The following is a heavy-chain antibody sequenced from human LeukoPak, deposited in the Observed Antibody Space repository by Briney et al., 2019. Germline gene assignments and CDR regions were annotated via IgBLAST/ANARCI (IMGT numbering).Heavy chain of an antibody. CDR1: GGSISSYY. V-gene: IGHV4-4*07. CDR2: IYTSGST. CDR3: ARFSRVKYQLLRSEYYFDY. J-gene: IGHJ4*02. D-gene: IGHD2-2*01. Sequence: PSETLSLTCTVSGGSISSYYWSWIRQPAGKGLEWIGRIYTSGSTNYNPSLKSRVTMSVDTSKNQFSLKLSSVTAADTAVYYCARFSRVKYQLLRSEYYFDYWGQGTLVTVSS.